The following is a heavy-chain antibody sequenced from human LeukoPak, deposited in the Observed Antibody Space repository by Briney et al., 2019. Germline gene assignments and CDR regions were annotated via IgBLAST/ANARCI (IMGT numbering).Heavy chain of an antibody. CDR3: AKDGSGSYYFDYYYYYGMDV. CDR1: GFTFSSYA. D-gene: IGHD3-10*01. J-gene: IGHJ6*04. V-gene: IGHV3-23*01. Sequence: GGSLRLSCAASGFTFSSYAMSWVRQARGKGLEWVSAISGSGGSTYYADSVKGRFTISRDNSKNTLYLQMNSLRAEDTAVYYCAKDGSGSYYFDYYYYYGMDVWGKGTTVTVSS. CDR2: ISGSGGST.